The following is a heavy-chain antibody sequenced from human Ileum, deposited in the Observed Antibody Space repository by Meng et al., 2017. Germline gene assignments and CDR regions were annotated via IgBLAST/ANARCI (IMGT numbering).Heavy chain of an antibody. CDR3: ARVRCASVSCYGDSYFDY. Sequence: QVHLQDSGPGLVNSSGTLPLTCACSLGSISISNSGTWVRKPPGKGLEWIGEIYQTGGTNYNPSLKRRVTISVDKSKNQFSLEVTSVTAADTAVYYCARVRCASVSCYGDSYFDYWGQGILVTVSS. V-gene: IGHV4-4*02. CDR2: IYQTGGT. D-gene: IGHD2-15*01. CDR1: LGSISISNS. J-gene: IGHJ4*02.